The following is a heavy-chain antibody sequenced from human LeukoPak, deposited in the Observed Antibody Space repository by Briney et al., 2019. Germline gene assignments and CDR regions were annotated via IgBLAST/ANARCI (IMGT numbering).Heavy chain of an antibody. CDR1: GFTFSSCS. D-gene: IGHD1-7*01. J-gene: IGHJ6*03. CDR3: ARGDSWNSYYYYYMDV. CDR2: ISSSSTI. Sequence: GGSLKLSCAASGFTFSSCSMNWVRQAPGKGLEWVSYISSSSTIYYADSVKGRFTISRDNAKNSLFLQMNSLRAEDTAVYYCARGDSWNSYYYYYMDVWGKGTSVTVSS. V-gene: IGHV3-48*04.